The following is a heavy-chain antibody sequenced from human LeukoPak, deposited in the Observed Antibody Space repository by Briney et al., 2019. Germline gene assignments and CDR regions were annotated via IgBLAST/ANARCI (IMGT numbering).Heavy chain of an antibody. J-gene: IGHJ2*01. V-gene: IGHV3-23*01. CDR1: GVTLSSFA. Sequence: GGSLRLSCAASGVTLSSFAMSWARQAPGKGLEWVSGISSSGSGDNTYYADSVKGRFTISRDSSKSTLFLHMNTLRAEDTAIYYCAKDRTVGASYWYFGLWGRGTLVTVSS. CDR2: ISSSGSGDNT. CDR3: AKDRTVGASYWYFGL. D-gene: IGHD1-26*01.